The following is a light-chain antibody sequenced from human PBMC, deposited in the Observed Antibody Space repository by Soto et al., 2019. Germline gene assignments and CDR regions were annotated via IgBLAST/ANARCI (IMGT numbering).Light chain of an antibody. J-gene: IGLJ1*01. CDR3: SSYTTSSNRV. V-gene: IGLV2-14*01. CDR2: EVP. CDR1: SSDVGIYNS. Sequence: SAMTPPAYVSGSPGQSIAISCTGSSSDVGIYNSVSWYQKHPGKVHTLIIYEVPNRPSGVSNRFPGSKSGNTASLTISGLQAEDEADYYCSSYTTSSNRVLGTGTKLTGL.